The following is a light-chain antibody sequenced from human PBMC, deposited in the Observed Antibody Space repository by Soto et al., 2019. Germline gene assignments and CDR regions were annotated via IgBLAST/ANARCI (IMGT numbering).Light chain of an antibody. CDR2: AAS. Sequence: DIQMTQSPSSLSASVGDRVTITCRASQSVSSYLTWFQQKPGKAPNLLIYAASTLHSAVPSRFNGSGSETDFTLIISSLRPEDFATYYCQQRYSSPHTFGQGTKLEI. V-gene: IGKV1-39*01. J-gene: IGKJ2*01. CDR3: QQRYSSPHT. CDR1: QSVSSY.